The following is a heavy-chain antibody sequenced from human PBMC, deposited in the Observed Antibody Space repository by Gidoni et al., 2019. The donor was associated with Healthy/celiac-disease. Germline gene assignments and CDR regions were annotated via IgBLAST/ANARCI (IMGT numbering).Heavy chain of an antibody. Sequence: EVQLVESGGGLVQPGGSLRLSCAASGFTFSDHYMDWVRPAPGRGLEWVGRTRNKANSYTTEYAASVKGRFTISRDDSKNSLYLQMNSLKTEDTAVYYCARESHPLSYDYVDYETLARHWYFDLWGRGTLVTVSS. CDR3: ARESHPLSYDYVDYETLARHWYFDL. CDR2: TRNKANSYTT. CDR1: GFTFSDHY. J-gene: IGHJ2*01. V-gene: IGHV3-72*01. D-gene: IGHD4-17*01.